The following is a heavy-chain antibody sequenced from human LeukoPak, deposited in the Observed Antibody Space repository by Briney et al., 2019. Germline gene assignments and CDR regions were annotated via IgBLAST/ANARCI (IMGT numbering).Heavy chain of an antibody. CDR1: GFTFSSYS. J-gene: IGHJ4*02. D-gene: IGHD6-13*01. CDR2: ISSSSSYI. Sequence: GGSLRLSCAASGFTFSSYSMNWVRQAPGKGLEWVSSISSSSSYIYYADSVKGRFTISRDNAKNSLYPQMNSLRAEDTAVYYCARDDAYSSSFDYWGQGTLVTVSS. V-gene: IGHV3-21*01. CDR3: ARDDAYSSSFDY.